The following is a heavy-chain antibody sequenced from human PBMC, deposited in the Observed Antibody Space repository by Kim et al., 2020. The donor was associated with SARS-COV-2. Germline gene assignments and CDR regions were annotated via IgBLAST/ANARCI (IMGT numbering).Heavy chain of an antibody. V-gene: IGHV3-30*01. J-gene: IGHJ5*02. Sequence: KGRFTISRDNSKNTLYLQMNSLRAEDTAVYYCARDPGITMVRGNDPWFDPWGQGTLVTVSS. D-gene: IGHD3-10*01. CDR3: ARDPGITMVRGNDPWFDP.